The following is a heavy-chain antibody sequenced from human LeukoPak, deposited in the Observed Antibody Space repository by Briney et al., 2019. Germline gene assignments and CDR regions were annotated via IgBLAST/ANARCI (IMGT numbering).Heavy chain of an antibody. CDR2: TSSSSSYI. Sequence: GGSLRLSCAASGFTFSSYSMNWVRQAPGKGLEWVSSTSSSSSYIYYADSVKGRFTISRDNAKNSLYLQMNSLRAEDTAVYYCARDLGIQHYYYYGMDVWGQGTTVTVSS. CDR1: GFTFSSYS. D-gene: IGHD5-18*01. V-gene: IGHV3-21*01. J-gene: IGHJ6*02. CDR3: ARDLGIQHYYYYGMDV.